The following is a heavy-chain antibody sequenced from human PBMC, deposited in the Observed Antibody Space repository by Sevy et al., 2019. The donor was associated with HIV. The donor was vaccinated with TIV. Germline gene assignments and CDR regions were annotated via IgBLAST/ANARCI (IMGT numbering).Heavy chain of an antibody. V-gene: IGHV3-48*02. J-gene: IGHJ4*02. CDR3: AREENRELGTIPLDS. D-gene: IGHD7-27*01. Sequence: GGCLRLSCAASGFTFSHHNMIWVRQAPGKGLEWISYISKSGSTTYFADSVRGRFTISRDNAKNSLFLEMHSLTDEDTAVYYCAREENRELGTIPLDSWGRGIQVTVSS. CDR2: ISKSGSTT. CDR1: GFTFSHHN.